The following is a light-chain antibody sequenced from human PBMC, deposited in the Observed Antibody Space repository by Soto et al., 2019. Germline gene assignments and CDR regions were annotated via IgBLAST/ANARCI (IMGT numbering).Light chain of an antibody. Sequence: EIVMTQSPDTLSVSPGDRATLSCRASQTVSTNLVWYQQKPGQAPRLLIYGASTRATGVPDRFSGSGSRTEFTLTISSLQSEDFAVYYCQQYNSWPPLTFGQGTKVEIK. CDR2: GAS. V-gene: IGKV3-15*01. CDR3: QQYNSWPPLT. J-gene: IGKJ1*01. CDR1: QTVSTN.